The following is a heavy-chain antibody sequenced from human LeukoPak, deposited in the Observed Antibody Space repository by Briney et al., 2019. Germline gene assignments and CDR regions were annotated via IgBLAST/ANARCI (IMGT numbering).Heavy chain of an antibody. D-gene: IGHD3-10*01. CDR3: ARVSLGNNYGSGSYDY. Sequence: GGSLRLSCAASGFTFSSYNMNWVRQAPGKGLEWVSSINSGSTYINYADSVKGRFTISRDNAENSLYLPMSSLRAEDTAVYYCARVSLGNNYGSGSYDYWGQGTLVTVSS. CDR2: INSGSTYI. J-gene: IGHJ4*02. CDR1: GFTFSSYN. V-gene: IGHV3-21*01.